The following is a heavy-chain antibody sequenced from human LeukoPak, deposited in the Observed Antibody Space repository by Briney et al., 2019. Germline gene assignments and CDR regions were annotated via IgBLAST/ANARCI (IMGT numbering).Heavy chain of an antibody. V-gene: IGHV1-2*02. D-gene: IGHD7-27*01. CDR3: ARATGVGNYGMDV. CDR2: INPNSGGT. CDR1: GYTFTGYY. J-gene: IGHJ6*02. Sequence: ASVKVSCKASGYTFTGYYMHWVRQAPGQGLEWMGWINPNSGGTNYAQKFQGRVTMTRDTSISTAYMELSRLRSDDTAVYYCARATGVGNYGMDVWGQGTTVTVPS.